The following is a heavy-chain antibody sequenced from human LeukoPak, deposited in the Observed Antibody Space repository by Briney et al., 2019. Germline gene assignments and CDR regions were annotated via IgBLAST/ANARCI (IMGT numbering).Heavy chain of an antibody. J-gene: IGHJ4*02. CDR3: ASRPRADMGPLDY. D-gene: IGHD1-14*01. Sequence: GGSLGLSCAASGFTFSSCAMTWVRQAPGKGLEWVASITGDGTRTYYTDSVKGRFTISRDNSKNTLYLQMNSLRADETAIYYCASRPRADMGPLDYWGQGTLVTVST. V-gene: IGHV3-23*01. CDR2: ITGDGTRT. CDR1: GFTFSSCA.